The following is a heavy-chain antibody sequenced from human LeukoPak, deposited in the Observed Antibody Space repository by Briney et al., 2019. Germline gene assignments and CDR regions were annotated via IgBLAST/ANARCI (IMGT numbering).Heavy chain of an antibody. CDR1: GFTFSSYA. CDR3: ARGQSGTTVYYGMDV. J-gene: IGHJ6*02. Sequence: GGSLRLSCAASGFTFSSYAMHWVRQAPGKGLEWVSAISGSGASTYYADSVKGRFTISRDNSKNTLYLQMNSLRVDDTAVYYCARGQSGTTVYYGMDVWGQGTTVTVSS. V-gene: IGHV3-23*01. D-gene: IGHD1-7*01. CDR2: ISGSGAST.